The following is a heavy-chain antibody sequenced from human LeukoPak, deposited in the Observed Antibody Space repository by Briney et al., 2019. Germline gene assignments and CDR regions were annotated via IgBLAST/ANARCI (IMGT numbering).Heavy chain of an antibody. D-gene: IGHD1-26*01. V-gene: IGHV3-48*01. CDR3: TSFPWDLRPT. Sequence: GGSLRLSCVTSGFPFSTYSMNWVRQAPGKGLEWLSYITSTSDTIYYADSVKGRFTISRDNAKNSLYLQMNSLRAEDTAVYYCTSFPWDLRPTWGQGTLVSVAS. CDR2: ITSTSDTI. CDR1: GFPFSTYS. J-gene: IGHJ4*02.